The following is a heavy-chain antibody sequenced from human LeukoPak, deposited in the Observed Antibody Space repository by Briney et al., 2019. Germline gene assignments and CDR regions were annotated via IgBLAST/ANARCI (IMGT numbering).Heavy chain of an antibody. CDR2: FNPDCGGT. Sequence: GASVKVSCKASAYTFTGDYLHWVRQAPGQGLELMGWFNPDCGGTNSAQPFQGRGPMTRDMATSTAYMELSSLRSEDTAVYYCAAGLSGSGYADNVVYWGQGTLVTVSS. J-gene: IGHJ4*02. CDR1: AYTFTGDY. V-gene: IGHV1-2*02. CDR3: AAGLSGSGYADNVVY. D-gene: IGHD5-12*01.